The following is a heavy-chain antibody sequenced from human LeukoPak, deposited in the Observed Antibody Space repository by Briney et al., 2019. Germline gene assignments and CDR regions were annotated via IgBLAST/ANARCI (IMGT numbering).Heavy chain of an antibody. CDR3: ARNPISGYDYYFDY. D-gene: IGHD5-12*01. Sequence: SETLSLTCTVSGASISSGSYYWRWIRQPAGKGLEWIGRIYTSGSTNYNPSLKSRVTISVDTSKNQFSLKLSSVTAADTAVYYCARNPISGYDYYFDYWGQGTLVTVSS. CDR1: GASISSGSYY. CDR2: IYTSGST. J-gene: IGHJ4*02. V-gene: IGHV4-61*02.